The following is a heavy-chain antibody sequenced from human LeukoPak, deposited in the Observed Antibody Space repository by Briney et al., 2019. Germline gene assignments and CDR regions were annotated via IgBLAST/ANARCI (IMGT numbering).Heavy chain of an antibody. CDR1: GGSISSGDYY. CDR2: IYYSGST. J-gene: IGHJ2*01. Sequence: PSETLSLTCTVSGGSISSGDYYWSWIRQPPGKGLEWIGYIYYSGSTYYNPSLKSRVTISVDTSKNQFSLKLSSVTAADTAVYYCARVEDIVVVPAATGDWYFDLLGRGTLVTVSS. V-gene: IGHV4-30-4*01. CDR3: ARVEDIVVVPAATGDWYFDL. D-gene: IGHD2-2*01.